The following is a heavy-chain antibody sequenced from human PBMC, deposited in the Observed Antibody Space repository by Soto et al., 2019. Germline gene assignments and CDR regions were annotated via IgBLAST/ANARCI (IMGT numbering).Heavy chain of an antibody. CDR1: GESFSGYY. CDR2: INHSGST. J-gene: IGHJ4*02. Sequence: QVQLQQWGAGLLKPSETLSLTCAVYGESFSGYYWTWIRQPPGKGLEWIGEINHSGSTNYNTTLRSPGTISADTSKNQFSLNLSSVTAADAAVYYCARDRRSYSDYFDYWRQGTLV. D-gene: IGHD1-26*01. CDR3: ARDRRSYSDYFDY. V-gene: IGHV4-34*01.